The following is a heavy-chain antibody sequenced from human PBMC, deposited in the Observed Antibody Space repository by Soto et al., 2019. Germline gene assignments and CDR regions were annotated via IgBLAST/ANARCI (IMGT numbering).Heavy chain of an antibody. J-gene: IGHJ4*02. CDR1: GGSISSSSYY. CDR3: ARHTPAISISDH. CDR2: IYYSGST. V-gene: IGHV4-39*01. D-gene: IGHD2-15*01. Sequence: SDTLSLTCTVSGGSISSSSYYWGWIRQPPGKGLEWIGSIYYSGSTYYNPSLKSRVTISVDTSKNQFSLKLSSVTAADTAVYYCARHTPAISISDHWGQGTLVTVPQ.